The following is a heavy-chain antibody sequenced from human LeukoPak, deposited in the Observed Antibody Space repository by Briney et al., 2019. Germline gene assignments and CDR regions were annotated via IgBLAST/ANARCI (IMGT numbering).Heavy chain of an antibody. D-gene: IGHD6-13*01. V-gene: IGHV1-18*01. CDR2: ISAYNGNT. J-gene: IGHJ6*02. Sequence: ASVKVSCKASGYTFTSYGISWVRQAPGQGLEWMGWISAYNGNTNYAQKLQGRVTMTTDTSTSTAYTELRSLRSDDTAVYYCARVRQQLKPFYYYGMDVWGQGTTVTVSS. CDR1: GYTFTSYG. CDR3: ARVRQQLKPFYYYGMDV.